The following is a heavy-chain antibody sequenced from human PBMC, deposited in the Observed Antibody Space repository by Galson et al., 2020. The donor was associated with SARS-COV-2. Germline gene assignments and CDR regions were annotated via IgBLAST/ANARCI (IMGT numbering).Heavy chain of an antibody. J-gene: IGHJ2*01. CDR2: VYPSGTT. Sequence: SETLSLTCTVSGYSVSTTTYWGWVRQPPGRGLGWTGSVYPSGTTYYNPSLKGRVTISVDTSKNQFSLRLDSVTAADTALYYCARKGVNMIGLVTVPGWYFDLWGRGTLFTVSS. CDR1: GYSVSTTTY. V-gene: IGHV4-38-2*02. CDR3: ARKGVNMIGLVTVPGWYFDL. D-gene: IGHD3-22*01.